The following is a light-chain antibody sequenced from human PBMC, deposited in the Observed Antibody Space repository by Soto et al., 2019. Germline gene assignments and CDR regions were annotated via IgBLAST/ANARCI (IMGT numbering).Light chain of an antibody. CDR3: QQSYSTPFT. CDR1: QSISTY. J-gene: IGKJ3*01. CDR2: AAS. V-gene: IGKV1-39*01. Sequence: DIQMTQSPSSLSASVGDRVTITCRASQSISTYLNWYQQKPGKAPQLLIYAASSLQSGVPSRFSGSGSGTDFTLTISSLQPEDCATYYCQQSYSTPFTFGPGTKVDI.